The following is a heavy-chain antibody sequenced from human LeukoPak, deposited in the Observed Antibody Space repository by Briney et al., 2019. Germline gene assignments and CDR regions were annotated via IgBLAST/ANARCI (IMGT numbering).Heavy chain of an antibody. CDR3: ARRAMVRGVIIRRPRYYMDV. V-gene: IGHV4-34*01. CDR1: GGSFSGYY. J-gene: IGHJ6*03. Sequence: SETLSLTCAVYGGSFSGYYWSWIRQPPGKGLEWIGEINHSGSTNYNPSLKSRVTISVDTSKNQFSLKLSSVTAADTAVYYCARRAMVRGVIIRRPRYYMDVWGKGTTVTISS. D-gene: IGHD3-10*01. CDR2: INHSGST.